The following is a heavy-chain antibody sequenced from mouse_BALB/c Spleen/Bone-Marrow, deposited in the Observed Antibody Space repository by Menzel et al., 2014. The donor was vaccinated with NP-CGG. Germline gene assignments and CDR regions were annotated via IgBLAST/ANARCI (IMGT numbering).Heavy chain of an antibody. CDR2: ISSGSSTI. Sequence: EVHLEESGGGLVQPGGSRKLSCAASGFTFSSFGMHWVRQAPEKGLEWVAYISSGSSTIYYADTVKGRFTISRDNPKNTLFLQMTSLRSEDTAMYYCATGTRDYWGQGTTLTVSS. V-gene: IGHV5-17*02. D-gene: IGHD4-1*01. CDR1: GFTFSSFG. J-gene: IGHJ2*01. CDR3: ATGTRDY.